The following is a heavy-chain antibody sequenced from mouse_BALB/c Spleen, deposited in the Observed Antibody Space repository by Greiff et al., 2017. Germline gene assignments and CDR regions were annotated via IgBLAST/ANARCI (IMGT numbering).Heavy chain of an antibody. CDR3: ARIYYYGSSYAMDY. J-gene: IGHJ4*01. CDR2: ISSGGGST. Sequence: EVKVVESGGGLVKPGGSLKLSCAASGFAFSSHDMSWVRQTPEKRLEWVAYISSGGGSTYYPDTVKGRFTISRDNAKNTLYLQMSSLKSEDTAMYYCARIYYYGSSYAMDYWGQGTSVTVSS. D-gene: IGHD1-1*01. V-gene: IGHV5-12-1*01. CDR1: GFAFSSHD.